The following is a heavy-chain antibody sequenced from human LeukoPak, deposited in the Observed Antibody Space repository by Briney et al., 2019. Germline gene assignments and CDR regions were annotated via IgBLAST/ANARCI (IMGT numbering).Heavy chain of an antibody. J-gene: IGHJ6*03. Sequence: PGGSLRLSCAASGFTFNNYWMTWVRQAPGMGLEWVANIKQDGSEKYYVDSVKGRFTISRDIAKNSLYLQMNSLRAEDTAVYNCARTRHYYGSGYYMDVWGKGTTVTISS. D-gene: IGHD3-10*01. CDR3: ARTRHYYGSGYYMDV. V-gene: IGHV3-7*01. CDR2: IKQDGSEK. CDR1: GFTFNNYW.